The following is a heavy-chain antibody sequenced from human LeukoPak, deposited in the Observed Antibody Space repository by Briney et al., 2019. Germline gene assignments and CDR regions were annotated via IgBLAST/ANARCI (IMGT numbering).Heavy chain of an antibody. V-gene: IGHV3-23*01. Sequence: GGSLTLSCAASGFTFSIYVMTWVRQAPGEGLEWVSTVSGSGGATYHADSVKGRFTVSRDNSRNTLYLQMNSLRVEDTAVYFWAKTTGYSDYSPFHHWGQGTLVTVSS. CDR3: AKTTGYSDYSPFHH. J-gene: IGHJ1*01. CDR1: GFTFSIYV. CDR2: VSGSGGAT. D-gene: IGHD4-11*01.